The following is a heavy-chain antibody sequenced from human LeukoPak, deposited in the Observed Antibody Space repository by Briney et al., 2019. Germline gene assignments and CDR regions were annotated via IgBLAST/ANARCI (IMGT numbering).Heavy chain of an antibody. D-gene: IGHD3-22*01. J-gene: IGHJ4*02. Sequence: ASVKVSCKASSYTFTTYGFSWVRQAPGQGLEWMGWSSAYNGNTKYIPKLQGRVTMTTDTSTSIAYMELRSLRSDDTAVYYCARDRLDYYDSSGYPDYWGQGTLVTVSS. CDR2: SSAYNGNT. CDR3: ARDRLDYYDSSGYPDY. V-gene: IGHV1-18*01. CDR1: SYTFTTYG.